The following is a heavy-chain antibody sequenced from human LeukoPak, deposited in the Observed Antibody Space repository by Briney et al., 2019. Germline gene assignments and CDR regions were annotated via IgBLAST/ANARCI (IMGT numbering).Heavy chain of an antibody. D-gene: IGHD6-6*01. CDR2: ISIYNGNT. CDR1: GYTFTSYG. CDR3: ARNHYSSSSDY. V-gene: IGHV1-18*04. Sequence: ASVKVSCKASGYTFTSYGISWVRQAPGQGLEWMGWISIYNGNTNYAEKIQGRVTMTTDTSTNTAFLELRSLRSDDTAMYYCARNHYSSSSDYWGQGTLVTVSS. J-gene: IGHJ4*02.